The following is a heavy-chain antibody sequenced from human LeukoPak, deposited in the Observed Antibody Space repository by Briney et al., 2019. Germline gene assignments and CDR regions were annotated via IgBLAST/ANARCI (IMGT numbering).Heavy chain of an antibody. Sequence: PSETLSLTCTVSGVSISSSSYYWGWIRQPPGKGLEWIGSIYYSGSTYYNPSLKSRVTISVDTSKNQFSLKLSSVTAADTAVYYCASHPNYYDSSGLWGQGTLVTVSS. D-gene: IGHD3-22*01. CDR3: ASHPNYYDSSGL. CDR2: IYYSGST. V-gene: IGHV4-39*01. J-gene: IGHJ4*02. CDR1: GVSISSSSYY.